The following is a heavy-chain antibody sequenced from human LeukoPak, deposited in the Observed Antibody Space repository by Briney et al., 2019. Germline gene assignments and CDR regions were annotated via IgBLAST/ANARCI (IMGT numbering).Heavy chain of an antibody. Sequence: PGGSLRLSCAASGFTFDDYAMSWVRQAPGKGLEWVSAISGSGGSTYYADSVKGRFTIPRDNSKNTLYLQMNSLRAEDTAVYYCAKDRGLLSAPIWGQGTMVTVSS. V-gene: IGHV3-23*01. D-gene: IGHD5-12*01. J-gene: IGHJ3*02. CDR2: ISGSGGST. CDR3: AKDRGLLSAPI. CDR1: GFTFDDYA.